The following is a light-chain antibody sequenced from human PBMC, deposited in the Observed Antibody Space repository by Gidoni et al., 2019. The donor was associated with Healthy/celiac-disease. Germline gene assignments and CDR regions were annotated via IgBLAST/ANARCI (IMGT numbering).Light chain of an antibody. J-gene: IGKJ2*01. CDR3: QQYNNWPPMYT. Sequence: EIVMTQSPATLSVSPGERATLSCRARQSVSSNLAWYQQKPGQAPRLLIYGASTRATGIPARFSGSGSGTEFTLTISSLQSEDFAVYYCQQYNNWPPMYTFXQXTKLEIK. CDR2: GAS. CDR1: QSVSSN. V-gene: IGKV3-15*01.